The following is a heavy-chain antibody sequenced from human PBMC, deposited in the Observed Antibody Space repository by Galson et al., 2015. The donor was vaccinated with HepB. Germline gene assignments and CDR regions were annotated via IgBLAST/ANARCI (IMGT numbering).Heavy chain of an antibody. Sequence: SLRLSCAASGFTFSSYAMSWVRQAPGKGLEWVSAISGSGGSTYYADSVKGRFTISRDNSKNTLYLQMNSLRAEDTAVYYCAKDRGGSSGWYLVRDFDYWGQGTLVTVSS. CDR1: GFTFSSYA. CDR3: AKDRGGSSGWYLVRDFDY. J-gene: IGHJ4*02. CDR2: ISGSGGST. V-gene: IGHV3-23*01. D-gene: IGHD6-19*01.